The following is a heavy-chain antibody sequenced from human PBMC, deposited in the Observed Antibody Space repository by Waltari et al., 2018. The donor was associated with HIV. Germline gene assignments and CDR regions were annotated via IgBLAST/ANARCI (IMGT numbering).Heavy chain of an antibody. D-gene: IGHD2-15*01. J-gene: IGHJ4*02. CDR3: ARSRRSYCSGGSCYSIGSYVDY. CDR1: GFSLSTSGIC. V-gene: IGHV2-70*01. Sequence: QVTLRESGPALVKPTQTLTLTCTFSGFSLSTSGICVSWIRQPPGKALEWLALIDWDDDKYYSTSLKTRLTISKDTSKNRVVLTMTNMDPVDTATYYCARSRRSYCSGGSCYSIGSYVDYWGQGTLVTVSS. CDR2: IDWDDDK.